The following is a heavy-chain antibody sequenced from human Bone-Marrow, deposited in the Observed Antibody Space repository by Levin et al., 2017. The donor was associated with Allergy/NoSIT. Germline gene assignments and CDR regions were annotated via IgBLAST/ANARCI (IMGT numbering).Heavy chain of an antibody. D-gene: IGHD5-12*01. CDR3: ARDSGYGGVSFDS. J-gene: IGHJ4*02. CDR1: GGSVSSSNYY. Sequence: RASETLSLTCTVSGGSVSSSNYYWSWIRQPAGKGLEWIGRIYSSGSTNYNPSLKSRVTISIDTSKNQFSLKLSSVTAADTAVYYCARDSGYGGVSFDSWGQGTLVTVSS. CDR2: IYSSGST. V-gene: IGHV4-61*02.